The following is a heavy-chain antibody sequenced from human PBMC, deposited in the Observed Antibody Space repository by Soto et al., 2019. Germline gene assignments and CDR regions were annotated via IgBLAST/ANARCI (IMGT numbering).Heavy chain of an antibody. J-gene: IGHJ6*02. Sequence: SGPTLVNPTPTFPLTCTFSGFALITSGMRVSWIRQPPGKALEWLARIDCDDDKFYSTSLKTRLTISKDTSKNQVVLTMTNMDPVDTDTYYCARTRNRHHGGMDVWGQGTTVTVS. CDR2: IDCDDDK. V-gene: IGHV2-70*04. CDR1: GFALITSGMR. CDR3: ARTRNRHHGGMDV. D-gene: IGHD4-4*01.